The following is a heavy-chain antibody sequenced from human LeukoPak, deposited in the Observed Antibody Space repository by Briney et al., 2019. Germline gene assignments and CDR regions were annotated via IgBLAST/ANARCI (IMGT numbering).Heavy chain of an antibody. V-gene: IGHV1-69*13. CDR2: IIPIFGTA. J-gene: IGHJ4*02. CDR3: ARDATAYDSSGYYFDY. Sequence: SVKVCCKASGGTFSSCAISWVRQAPGQGLEWMGGIIPIFGTANYAQKFQGRVTITADESTSTAYMELSSLRSEDTAVYYCARDATAYDSSGYYFDYWGQGTLVTVSS. D-gene: IGHD3-22*01. CDR1: GGTFSSCA.